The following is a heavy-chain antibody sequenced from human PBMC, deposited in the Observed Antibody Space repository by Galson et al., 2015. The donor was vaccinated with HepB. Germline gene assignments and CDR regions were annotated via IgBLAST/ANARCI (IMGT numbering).Heavy chain of an antibody. J-gene: IGHJ4*02. Sequence: QSGAEVKKPGESLKISCRGSGYIFSNYWIGWVRQMPGKGLEWMGIIYPGDSDTKYSPSFRGQVTISADKSISTAYLQWSSLKASDTAMYYCASLPRFLEWSGFDYWSQGTLVTVSS. CDR2: IYPGDSDT. D-gene: IGHD3-3*01. CDR3: ASLPRFLEWSGFDY. CDR1: GYIFSNYW. V-gene: IGHV5-51*03.